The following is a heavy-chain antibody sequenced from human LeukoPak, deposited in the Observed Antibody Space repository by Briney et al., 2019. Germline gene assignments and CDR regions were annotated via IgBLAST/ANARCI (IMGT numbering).Heavy chain of an antibody. J-gene: IGHJ6*02. CDR1: VGSISSYY. D-gene: IGHD1-26*01. CDR2: IYYSGST. Sequence: SETLSLTCTVSVGSISSYYWSWIRQPPGKGLEWIGYIYYSGSTNYNPSLKSRVTISVDTSKNQFSLKLSSVTAADTAVYYCARHRGATRLGANGMDVWGRGTTVTVSS. V-gene: IGHV4-59*08. CDR3: ARHRGATRLGANGMDV.